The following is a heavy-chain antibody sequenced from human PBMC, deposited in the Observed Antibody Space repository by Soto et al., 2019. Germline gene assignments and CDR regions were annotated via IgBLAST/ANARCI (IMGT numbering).Heavy chain of an antibody. CDR2: ISWDGGTT. V-gene: IGHV3-43*01. D-gene: IGHD2-21*01. CDR1: GFSFDDYP. Sequence: PGESLKISCAASGFSFDDYPMHWVRQAPGKGLEWVSLISWDGGTTFYADSVKGRFTISRDNSKNSLYLQMNSLRFEDTALYYCVRDSVMAFWGQGALVTVSS. CDR3: VRDSVMAF. J-gene: IGHJ4*02.